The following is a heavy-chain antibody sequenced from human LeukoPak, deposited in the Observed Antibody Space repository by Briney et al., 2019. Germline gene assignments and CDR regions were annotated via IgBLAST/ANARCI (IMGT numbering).Heavy chain of an antibody. J-gene: IGHJ4*02. CDR3: ARSGGYFDY. Sequence: PGGSLRLSCGVSGFTFSTYEMNWVRQAPGKGLEWVSYISTSGSTIYYADSVKGRFTISRDNAENSLYLQMNSLRAEDTAVYYCARSGGYFDYWGQGTLVTVSS. D-gene: IGHD3-10*01. CDR1: GFTFSTYE. V-gene: IGHV3-48*03. CDR2: ISTSGSTI.